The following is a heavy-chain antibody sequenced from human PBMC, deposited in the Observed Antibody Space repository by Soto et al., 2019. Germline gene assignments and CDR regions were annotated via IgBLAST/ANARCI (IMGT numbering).Heavy chain of an antibody. CDR1: GGSFSGYY. CDR2: INHSGST. D-gene: IGHD2-15*01. V-gene: IGHV4-34*01. CDR3: AAVNHVVVAAPFDY. Sequence: SETLSLTCAVYGGSFSGYYWSWIRQPPGKGLEWIGEINHSGSTNYNPSLKSRVTISVDTSKNQFSLKLSSVTAADTAVYYCAAVNHVVVAAPFDYWGQGSLVTVSS. J-gene: IGHJ4*02.